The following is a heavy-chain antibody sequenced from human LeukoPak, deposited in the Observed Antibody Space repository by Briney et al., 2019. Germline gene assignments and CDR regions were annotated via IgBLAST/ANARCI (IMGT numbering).Heavy chain of an antibody. V-gene: IGHV3-23*01. CDR2: ISGSGGST. J-gene: IGHJ3*02. CDR3: ARETYYYGSGSAINYAFDI. CDR1: GFTFSSYG. D-gene: IGHD3-10*01. Sequence: GGSLRLSCAASGFTFSSYGMSWVRQAPGKGLEWVSAISGSGGSTYYADSVKGRFTISRDNAKNPLYLQMNSLRAEDTAVYYCARETYYYGSGSAINYAFDIWGQGTMVTVSS.